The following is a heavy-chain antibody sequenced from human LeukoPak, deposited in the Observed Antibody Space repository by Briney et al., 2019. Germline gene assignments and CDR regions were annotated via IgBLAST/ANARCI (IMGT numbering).Heavy chain of an antibody. CDR1: GFTFSSYS. V-gene: IGHV3-21*01. D-gene: IGHD3-3*01. CDR3: ARDVGVVATWDV. CDR2: ISSSSSYI. Sequence: GSLRLSCAASGFTFSSYSMNWVRQAPGKGLEWVSSISSSSSYIYYADSVKGRFTISRDNAKNSLYLQMNSLRAEDTAVYYCARDVGVVATWDVWGKGTTVTVSS. J-gene: IGHJ6*04.